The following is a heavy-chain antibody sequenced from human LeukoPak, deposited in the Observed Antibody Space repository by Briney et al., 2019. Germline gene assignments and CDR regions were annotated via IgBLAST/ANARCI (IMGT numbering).Heavy chain of an antibody. CDR2: ISYDGSNK. CDR1: GFTFSSYA. V-gene: IGHV3-30*04. J-gene: IGHJ4*02. CDR3: ARDRSSSLDY. D-gene: IGHD6-13*01. Sequence: GRSLRLSCAASGFTFSSYAMHWVRQAPGKGPEWVAVISYDGSNKYYADSVKGRFTISRDNSKNTLYLQMNSLRAEDTAVYYCARDRSSSLDYWGQGTLVTVSS.